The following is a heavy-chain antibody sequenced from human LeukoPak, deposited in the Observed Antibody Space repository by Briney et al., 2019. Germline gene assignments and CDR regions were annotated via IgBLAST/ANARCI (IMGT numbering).Heavy chain of an antibody. CDR1: GFTFSSYS. CDR2: ISSSSSYI. D-gene: IGHD6-19*01. J-gene: IGHJ6*02. V-gene: IGHV3-21*01. Sequence: GGSLRLSCAASGFTFSSYSMNWVRQAPGKGLEWVSSISSSSSYIYYADTVKGRVTISRDNAKNSLYLQMNSLRAEDTAVYYCARDPSPRSGWSAYYYGMDVWGQGTTVTVSS. CDR3: ARDPSPRSGWSAYYYGMDV.